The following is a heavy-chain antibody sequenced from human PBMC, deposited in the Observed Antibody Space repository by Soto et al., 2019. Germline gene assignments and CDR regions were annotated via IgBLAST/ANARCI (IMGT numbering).Heavy chain of an antibody. Sequence: GGSLRLSCAASGFTFSSYAMNWGRQAPGKGLEGVACIIANSRNTYYADSVKGRFTISRDRSKNTLYLQLDSLRVEDTAIYYCAKDLSSLGWLALGAPFDSWGQGTLVTVSS. CDR1: GFTFSSYA. CDR2: IIANSRNT. D-gene: IGHD5-18*01. CDR3: AKDLSSLGWLALGAPFDS. J-gene: IGHJ4*02. V-gene: IGHV3-23*01.